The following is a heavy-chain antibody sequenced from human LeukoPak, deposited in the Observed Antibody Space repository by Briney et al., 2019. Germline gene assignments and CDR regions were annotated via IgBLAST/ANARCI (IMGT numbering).Heavy chain of an antibody. CDR2: IHYTGTT. CDR3: ARALHASSALDY. J-gene: IGHJ4*02. V-gene: IGHV4-59*11. D-gene: IGHD6-13*01. CDR1: GGSINSHY. Sequence: SETLSLTCIVSGGSINSHYWSWIRQPPGKGLEWIGDIHYTGTTNYNPSLKSRVTISVDTSKNQFSLKLSSVTAADTAVYYCARALHASSALDYWGQGTLVTVSS.